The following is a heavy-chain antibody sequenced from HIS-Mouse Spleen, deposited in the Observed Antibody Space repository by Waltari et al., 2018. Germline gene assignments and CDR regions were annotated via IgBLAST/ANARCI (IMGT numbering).Heavy chain of an antibody. D-gene: IGHD3-9*01. CDR1: GYTFTSYY. V-gene: IGHV1-46*03. CDR3: DRGGTYYDILTGYCPLGY. CDR2: ITPSGGRT. J-gene: IGHJ4*02. Sequence: VQLVQSGAEVKKPGASVKVSCKASGYTFTSYYMHWVRQAPGQGLEWMGIITPSGGRTSYAQKLQGRVTMTRDTSTSPVYMELSSLISEDTAVYYCDRGGTYYDILTGYCPLGYWGQGTLVTVSS.